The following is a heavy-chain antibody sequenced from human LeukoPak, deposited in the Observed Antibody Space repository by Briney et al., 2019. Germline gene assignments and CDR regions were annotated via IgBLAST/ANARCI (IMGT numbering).Heavy chain of an antibody. V-gene: IGHV3-30*04. CDR1: GFTFSSYA. CDR3: ARYLAFDI. Sequence: GGSLRLSCAASGFTFSSYAMHWVRQAPGKGLEWVAVISYDGSNKYYADSVKGRFTISRDNSMDTLYLQMNSLRAEDTAVYYCARYLAFDIWAKGQWSPSLQ. J-gene: IGHJ3*02. CDR2: ISYDGSNK.